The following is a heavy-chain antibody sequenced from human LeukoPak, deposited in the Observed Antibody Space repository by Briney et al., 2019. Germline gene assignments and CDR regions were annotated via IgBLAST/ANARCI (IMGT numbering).Heavy chain of an antibody. CDR1: GGSISSYY. D-gene: IGHD4-11*01. J-gene: IGHJ6*03. CDR3: ARDLDYSNSPYYYYYYMDV. Sequence: SGPTLVKPSETLSLTCTVSGGSISSYYWSWIRQPAGKGLEWIGRIYTSGSTNNNPSLKSRVTMSVDTSKNQFSLKLSSVTAADTAVYYCARDLDYSNSPYYYYYYMDVWGKGTTVTVSS. V-gene: IGHV4-4*07. CDR2: IYTSGST.